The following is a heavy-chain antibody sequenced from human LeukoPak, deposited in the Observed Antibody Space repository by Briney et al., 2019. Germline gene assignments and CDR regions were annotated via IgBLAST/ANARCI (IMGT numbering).Heavy chain of an antibody. CDR1: GFTFSSYA. CDR2: ISSNGGST. D-gene: IGHD4-17*01. V-gene: IGHV3-64*01. CDR3: ARVEDDDYGDFFGY. J-gene: IGHJ4*02. Sequence: GGSLRLSCAASGFTFSSYAMHWVRQAPGKGLEYVSAISSNGGSTYYANSVKGRFTISRDNSKNTLYLQMGSLRAEDMAMYYCARVEDDDYGDFFGYWGQGTLVTVSS.